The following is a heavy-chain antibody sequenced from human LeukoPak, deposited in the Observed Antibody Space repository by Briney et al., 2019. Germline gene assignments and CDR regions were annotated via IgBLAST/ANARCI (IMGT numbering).Heavy chain of an antibody. D-gene: IGHD2-2*01. Sequence: SVKVSSTASGGTLSSYAISWVRQAPGQGLDWVGGIIPIFGTANYAQKFQGRVTITTDESTSTAYMELSSLRSEDTAVYYCASRYCSSTSCYWFWFDPWGQGTLVTVSS. CDR2: IIPIFGTA. J-gene: IGHJ5*02. V-gene: IGHV1-69*05. CDR1: GGTLSSYA. CDR3: ASRYCSSTSCYWFWFDP.